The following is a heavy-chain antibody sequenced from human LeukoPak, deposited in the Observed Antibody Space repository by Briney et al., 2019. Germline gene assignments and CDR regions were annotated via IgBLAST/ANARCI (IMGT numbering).Heavy chain of an antibody. Sequence: PSETLSLTCTVSGGSVSSSLNYWGWVRQPPGKGLELIGNIYYSGSTNYNPSLKSRVTISLDTSKNEFSLKLRSVTAADTAVYYCARQFYYDSSGFDYWGQGTLVTVSS. CDR1: GGSVSSSLNY. CDR2: IYYSGST. V-gene: IGHV4-39*01. J-gene: IGHJ4*02. CDR3: ARQFYYDSSGFDY. D-gene: IGHD3-22*01.